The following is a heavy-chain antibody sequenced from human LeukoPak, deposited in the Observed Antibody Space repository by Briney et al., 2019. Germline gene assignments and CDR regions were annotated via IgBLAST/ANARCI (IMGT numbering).Heavy chain of an antibody. CDR1: GYTFTTYA. J-gene: IGHJ5*02. CDR3: ARANLWFGELGWIDP. Sequence: ASVKVSCKASGYTFTTYAMNWVRQAPGQGLEWMGWINTNTGSPTYAQGFTGRFVFSLDTSVNTAYLQISSLKADDTAVYYCARANLWFGELGWIDPWGQGTLVTVSS. D-gene: IGHD3-10*01. V-gene: IGHV7-4-1*02. CDR2: INTNTGSP.